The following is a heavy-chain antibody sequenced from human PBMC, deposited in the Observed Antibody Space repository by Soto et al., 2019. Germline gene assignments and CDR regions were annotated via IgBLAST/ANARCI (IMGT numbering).Heavy chain of an antibody. CDR1: GYTFTTHG. D-gene: IGHD3-16*02. CDR3: ARVDDYVWGSFRP. CDR2: IRPYNGKT. V-gene: IGHV1-18*04. Sequence: ASVKVSCKASGYTFTTHGISWVRQAPGQGLEWMGWIRPYNGKTTYAQKVQGRVTMTTDTSTSTAYMELRGLRSDDTAVYYCARVDDYVWGSFRPWGQGTLVTVSS. J-gene: IGHJ4*02.